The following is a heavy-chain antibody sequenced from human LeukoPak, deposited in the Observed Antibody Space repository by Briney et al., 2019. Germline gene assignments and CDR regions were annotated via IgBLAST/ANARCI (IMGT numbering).Heavy chain of an antibody. CDR2: ISGSGGST. Sequence: SGGSLRLSCAASGFTFSSYAMSWVRQAPGKGLEWVSAISGSGGSTYYADSVKGRFTISRDNSKNTLYLQMNSLRAEDTAVYYCAREERQQLVAFDYWGQGTLVTVSS. V-gene: IGHV3-23*01. D-gene: IGHD6-13*01. J-gene: IGHJ4*02. CDR1: GFTFSSYA. CDR3: AREERQQLVAFDY.